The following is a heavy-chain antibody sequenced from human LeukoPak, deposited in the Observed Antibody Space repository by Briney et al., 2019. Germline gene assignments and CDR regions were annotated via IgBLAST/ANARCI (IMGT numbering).Heavy chain of an antibody. Sequence: SETLSLTCTVSGGSISSGGYYWSWIRQHPGKGLEWIGYIYYSGSTYYNPSLKSRVTISVDTSKNQFSLKLSSVTAADTAVYYCATGQLLSYYCYSYMDVWGKGTTVTVSS. CDR2: IYYSGST. V-gene: IGHV4-31*03. D-gene: IGHD6-6*01. J-gene: IGHJ6*03. CDR3: ATGQLLSYYCYSYMDV. CDR1: GGSISSGGYY.